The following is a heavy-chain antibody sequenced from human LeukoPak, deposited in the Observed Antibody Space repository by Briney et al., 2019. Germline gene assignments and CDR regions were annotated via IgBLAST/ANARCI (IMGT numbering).Heavy chain of an antibody. J-gene: IGHJ5*02. CDR3: ARAPAANYNWFDP. V-gene: IGHV3-23*01. Sequence: PGRSLRLSCAASGFTFSSYGMSWVRQAPGKGLEWVSAISGGGGSTYYADSVKGRFTFSRDNSKNTLYLQMNSLRAEDTAVYYCARAPAANYNWFDPWGQGTLVTVSS. D-gene: IGHD2-2*01. CDR2: ISGGGGST. CDR1: GFTFSSYG.